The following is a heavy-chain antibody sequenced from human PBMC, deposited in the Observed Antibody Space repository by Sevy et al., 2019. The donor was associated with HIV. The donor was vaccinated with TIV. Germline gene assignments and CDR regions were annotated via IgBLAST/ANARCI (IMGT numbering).Heavy chain of an antibody. J-gene: IGHJ4*02. CDR1: GFTFTSYA. V-gene: IGHV3-23*01. CDR2: ISNSGSNT. Sequence: GSLRLSCPVSGFTFTSYAMSWVRQAPGRRLEWVSTISNSGSNTHYADSVKGRFTISRDNSKNTLYLEMNSLRAEDTTIYYCATDVGPIMFDYWGQGTLVTVSS. CDR3: ATDVGPIMFDY. D-gene: IGHD1-26*01.